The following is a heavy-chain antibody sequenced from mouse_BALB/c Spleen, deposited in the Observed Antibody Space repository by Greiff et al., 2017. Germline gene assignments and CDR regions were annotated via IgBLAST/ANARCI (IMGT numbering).Heavy chain of an antibody. CDR2: IYPGGGYT. CDR1: GYTFTNYW. V-gene: IGHV1-63*02. CDR3: ARHQSLDY. Sequence: LVESGAELVRPGTSVKISCKASGYTFTNYWLGWVKQRPGHGLEWIGDIYPGGGYTNYNEKFKGKATLTADTSSSTAYMQLSSLTSEDSAVYFCARHQSLDYWGQGTSVTVSS. J-gene: IGHJ4*01.